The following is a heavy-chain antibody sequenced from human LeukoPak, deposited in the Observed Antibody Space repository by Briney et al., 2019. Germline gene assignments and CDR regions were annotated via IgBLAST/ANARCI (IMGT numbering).Heavy chain of an antibody. CDR2: IYPGDSDT. CDR1: GYSFTSYW. V-gene: IGHV5-51*01. Sequence: GESLKISCKGSGYSFTSYWIGWVRQMPGKGLEWMGIIYPGDSDTRYTPSFQGQVTISADKSISTAYLQWSSLKASDTAMYHCAREYSGYDSHFDYWGQGTLVTVSS. J-gene: IGHJ4*02. D-gene: IGHD5-12*01. CDR3: AREYSGYDSHFDY.